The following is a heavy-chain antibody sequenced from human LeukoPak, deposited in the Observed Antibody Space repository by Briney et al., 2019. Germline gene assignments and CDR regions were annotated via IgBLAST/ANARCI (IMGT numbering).Heavy chain of an antibody. CDR2: IYATGRT. CDR1: GGSISSGSYY. J-gene: IGHJ5*02. Sequence: PSQTLSLTCTVSGGSISSGSYYWSWLRQPAGKGLEWIGRIYATGRTNYNPSLKNRVTISLDTSKNQFFLKLSSVTAAETAVYYCARAIDSRGYQYKGFDPWGQGTPVTVSS. CDR3: ARAIDSRGYQYKGFDP. D-gene: IGHD3-22*01. V-gene: IGHV4-61*02.